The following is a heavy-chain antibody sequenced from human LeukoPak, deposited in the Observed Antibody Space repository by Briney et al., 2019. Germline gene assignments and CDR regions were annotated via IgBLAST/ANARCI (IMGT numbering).Heavy chain of an antibody. CDR3: ARRRHCTSGACEDFNY. J-gene: IGHJ4*02. V-gene: IGHV5-51*01. CDR2: IYPGDSDT. CDR1: GYSFANYW. Sequence: GSLKISCKGSGYSFANYWIGWVRQMPGKGLEWMGTIYPGDSDTRYSPSFQGQVTISADKSIGTAYLQWSSLKASDTAMYYCARRRHCTSGACEDFNYWGQGTLVTVSS. D-gene: IGHD2-8*01.